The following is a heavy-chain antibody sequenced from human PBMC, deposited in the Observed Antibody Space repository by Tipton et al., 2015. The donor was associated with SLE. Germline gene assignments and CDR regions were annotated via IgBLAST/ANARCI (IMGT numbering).Heavy chain of an antibody. V-gene: IGHV4-38-2*01. CDR3: ARGGRELVVFTWFDR. D-gene: IGHD3-10*01. Sequence: TLSLTCAVSDYSISSGYYWGWIRQPPGKGLEWIGYIYHSGNTYYNPSLKSRVTISVDTSKNQFSLKLSSVTAADTAIYYCARGGRELVVFTWFDRWGQGTLVTVSS. J-gene: IGHJ5*02. CDR1: DYSISSGYY. CDR2: IYHSGNT.